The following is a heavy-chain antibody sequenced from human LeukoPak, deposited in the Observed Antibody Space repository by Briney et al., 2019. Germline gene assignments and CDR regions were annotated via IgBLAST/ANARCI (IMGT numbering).Heavy chain of an antibody. CDR3: ARQGTSGSYLTGLDV. J-gene: IGHJ6*02. CDR1: SGSISTYY. D-gene: IGHD3-22*01. Sequence: SETLSLTCTVSSGSISTYYWSWIRQSPGKGLEWMGYIFHSGSTTYNPSLSSRLTISVDTSKNQFSLELRSVTAADTAVYYCARQGTSGSYLTGLDVWGQGTTVTVSS. CDR2: IFHSGST. V-gene: IGHV4-59*08.